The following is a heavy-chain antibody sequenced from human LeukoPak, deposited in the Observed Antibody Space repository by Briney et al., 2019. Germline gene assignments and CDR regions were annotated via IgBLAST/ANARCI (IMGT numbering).Heavy chain of an antibody. CDR3: ARDGWQELFGY. V-gene: IGHV3-7*01. CDR2: IKQDGSEK. CDR1: GFTFSGYW. Sequence: GGSLRLSCAASGFTFSGYWMSWVRQAPGKGLEWVANIKQDGSEKYYVDSVKGRFTISRDNAKNSLYLQMNSLRAEDTAVYYCARDGWQELFGYWGQGTLVTVSS. J-gene: IGHJ4*02. D-gene: IGHD6-19*01.